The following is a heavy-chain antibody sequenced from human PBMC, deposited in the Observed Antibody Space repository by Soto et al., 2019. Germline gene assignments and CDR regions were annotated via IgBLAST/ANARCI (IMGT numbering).Heavy chain of an antibody. Sequence: GGSLRLSCAASGFTFSSYGMHWVRQAPGKGLEWVAVISYDGSNKYYADSVKGRFTISRDNSKNTLYLQMNSLRAEDTAVYYCARELITGTTHYYYYGMDVWGQGTTVTVSS. J-gene: IGHJ6*02. D-gene: IGHD1-7*01. V-gene: IGHV3-30*03. CDR2: ISYDGSNK. CDR1: GFTFSSYG. CDR3: ARELITGTTHYYYYGMDV.